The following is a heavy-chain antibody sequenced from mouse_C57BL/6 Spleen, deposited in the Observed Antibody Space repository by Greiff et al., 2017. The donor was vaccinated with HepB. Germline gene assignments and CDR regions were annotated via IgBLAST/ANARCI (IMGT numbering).Heavy chain of an antibody. CDR1: GFTFSSYG. CDR3: ARHEPSRYFDY. J-gene: IGHJ2*01. Sequence: EVMLVESGGDLVKPGGSLKLSCAASGFTFSSYGMSWVRQTPDKRLEWVATISSGGSYTYYPDSVKGRFTISRDNAKNTLYLQMSSLKSEDTAMYYCARHEPSRYFDYWGQGTTLTVSS. V-gene: IGHV5-6*01. CDR2: ISSGGSYT.